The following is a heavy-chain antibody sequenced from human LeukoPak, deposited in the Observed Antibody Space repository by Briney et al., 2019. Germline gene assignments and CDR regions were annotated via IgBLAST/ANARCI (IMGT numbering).Heavy chain of an antibody. CDR3: AREVWGPEY. J-gene: IGHJ4*02. D-gene: IGHD1-14*01. Sequence: HPGGSLRPSCAASGFTFTKYWMTWVRQAPGKGLEWVGNIKQDGSDKNYMDSVKGRFTIPRDNTKNSVYLQMSSLRAEDTAVYYCAREVWGPEYWGQGTLVTVSS. CDR1: GFTFTKYW. CDR2: IKQDGSDK. V-gene: IGHV3-7*01.